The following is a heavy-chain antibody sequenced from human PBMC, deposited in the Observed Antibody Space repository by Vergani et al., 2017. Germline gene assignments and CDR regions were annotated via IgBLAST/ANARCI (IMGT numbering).Heavy chain of an antibody. V-gene: IGHV5-10-1*03. D-gene: IGHD6-13*01. Sequence: EVQLVQSGAEVKKPGESLRISGKGSGYSFTSYWISWVRQMPGKGLEWMGRIDPSDAYTNSSPSFQGHVTIPADKSISTAYLQWSSLKASDTAMYYCARRRAAAGTENHFDYWGQGTLVTVSS. CDR2: IDPSDAYT. J-gene: IGHJ4*02. CDR3: ARRRAAAGTENHFDY. CDR1: GYSFTSYW.